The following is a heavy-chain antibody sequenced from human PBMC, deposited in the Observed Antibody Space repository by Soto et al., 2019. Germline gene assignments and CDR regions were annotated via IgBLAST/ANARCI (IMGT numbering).Heavy chain of an antibody. CDR1: GYTFTSYG. D-gene: IGHD5-18*01. CDR3: ARERSMVTGLFDYYYGMDV. V-gene: IGHV1-18*01. J-gene: IGHJ6*02. CDR2: ISAYNGNT. Sequence: QVQLVQSGAEVKKPGASVKVSCKASGYTFTSYGISWVRQAPGQGLEWMGWISAYNGNTNYAQKLQGRVTMTTDTSTCTAYMELRSLRSDDTAVYYCARERSMVTGLFDYYYGMDVWGQGTTVTVSS.